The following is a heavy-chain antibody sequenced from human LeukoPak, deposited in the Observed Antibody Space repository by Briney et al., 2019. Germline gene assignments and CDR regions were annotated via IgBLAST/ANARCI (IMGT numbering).Heavy chain of an antibody. V-gene: IGHV1-46*01. CDR2: INPSGGST. CDR1: GYTFTSYY. CDR3: VRDWREGEYVGATDNYYFDY. J-gene: IGHJ4*02. D-gene: IGHD1-26*01. Sequence: ASVKVSCKASGYTFTSYYMHWVRQAPGQGLEWMGMINPSGGSTNYAQKFQGRVTMTRDTSTSTVYMELSSLRSEDTAVYYCVRDWREGEYVGATDNYYFDYWGQGTLVTVSS.